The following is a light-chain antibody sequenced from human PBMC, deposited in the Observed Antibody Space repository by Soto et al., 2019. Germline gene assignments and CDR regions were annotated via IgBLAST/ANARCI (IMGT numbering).Light chain of an antibody. CDR3: QKYNSDRLT. V-gene: IGKV1-27*01. CDR2: TAS. Sequence: IQMTQSPSSLSASVGDRFTITCRGSQGISNYLAWYQQKPGKVPKLLIYTASTLQSGVPSRFSGSGSGTDFTLTISSLQPEDVATYYCQKYNSDRLTVDGGTKVDIK. J-gene: IGKJ4*01. CDR1: QGISNY.